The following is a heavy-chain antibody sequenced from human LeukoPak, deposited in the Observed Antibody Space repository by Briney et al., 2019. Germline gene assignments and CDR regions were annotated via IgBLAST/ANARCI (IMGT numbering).Heavy chain of an antibody. CDR1: GYTFTSYD. J-gene: IGHJ3*02. CDR2: MNPNSGNT. CDR3: ARGYCSGGSCLDAFDI. D-gene: IGHD2-15*01. Sequence: ASVKVSCKASGYTFTSYDINWVRQATGQGLEWMGWMNPNSGNTGYAQKFQGRVTMTRNTSISTAYMELSSLRSEDTAVYYCARGYCSGGSCLDAFDIWGLGTMVTVSS. V-gene: IGHV1-8*01.